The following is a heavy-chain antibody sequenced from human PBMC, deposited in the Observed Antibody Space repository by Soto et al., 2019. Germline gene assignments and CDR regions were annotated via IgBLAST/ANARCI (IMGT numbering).Heavy chain of an antibody. CDR1: GYTFTSYA. CDR3: ARDSCSGGSCYKGSGAFDI. D-gene: IGHD2-15*01. V-gene: IGHV1-3*01. CDR2: INAGNGNT. J-gene: IGHJ3*02. Sequence: ASVKVSCKASGYTFTSYAMHWVRQAPGQRLEWMGWINAGNGNTKYSQKFQGRVTITRDTSASTAYMELSSPRSEDTAVYYCARDSCSGGSCYKGSGAFDIWGQGTMVTVSS.